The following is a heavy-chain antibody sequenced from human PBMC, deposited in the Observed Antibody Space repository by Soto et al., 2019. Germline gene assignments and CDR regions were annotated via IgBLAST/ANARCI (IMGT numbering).Heavy chain of an antibody. V-gene: IGHV1-2*02. J-gene: IGHJ6*02. CDR1: GYTFTGYY. CDR3: ARSSRPSGYYYYYGMDV. CDR2: IDPNSGGT. D-gene: IGHD1-26*01. Sequence: QVQLVQSGGEVKKPGASVKVSCKASGYTFTGYYLHWVRQAPGQGLEWMGWIDPNSGGTNYAQNFQGRVTMTRDTSIRTVYMELNRLRSDDTAVYYCARSSRPSGYYYYYGMDVWGQGTTVTVSS.